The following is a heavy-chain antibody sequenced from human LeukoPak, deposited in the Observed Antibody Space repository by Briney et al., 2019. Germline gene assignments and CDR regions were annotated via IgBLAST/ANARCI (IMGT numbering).Heavy chain of an antibody. V-gene: IGHV4-31*03. CDR1: GGSISSGGYY. CDR2: IYYSGST. Sequence: PSQTLSLTCTVSGGSISSGGYYWSWIRQHPGKGLEWIGYIYYSGSTYYNPSLKSRVTISVDTSKNQFSLKLSSVTAADTAVYYCASYSISGYPRFFDYWGQETLVTVSS. J-gene: IGHJ4*02. CDR3: ASYSISGYPRFFDY. D-gene: IGHD3-22*01.